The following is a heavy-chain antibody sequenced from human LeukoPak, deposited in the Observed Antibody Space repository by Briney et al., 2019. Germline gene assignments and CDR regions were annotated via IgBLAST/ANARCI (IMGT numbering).Heavy chain of an antibody. CDR3: ARGLPGSSVDY. CDR1: GYTFTGYY. V-gene: IGHV1-8*02. D-gene: IGHD6-13*01. CDR2: MNPNSGNT. J-gene: IGHJ4*02. Sequence: ASVKVSCKASGYTFTGYYMHWVRQAPGQGLEWMGWMNPNSGNTGYAQKFQGRVTMTRNTSISTAYMELSSLRSEDTAVYYCARGLPGSSVDYWGQGTLVTVSS.